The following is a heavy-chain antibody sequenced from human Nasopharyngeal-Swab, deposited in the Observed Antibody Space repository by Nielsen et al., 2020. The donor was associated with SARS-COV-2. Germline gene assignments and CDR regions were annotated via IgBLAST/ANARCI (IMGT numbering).Heavy chain of an antibody. Sequence: GSLRLSCTVSGGSISSSTYYWAWIRQPPGKGLEWIGSIYYGGSTYYNPSLKSRVTISVDTSKNQFSLKLSSVTAADTAVYYCATLSSSWYEYYFDSWGQGTLVTVSS. D-gene: IGHD6-13*01. CDR3: ATLSSSWYEYYFDS. CDR1: GGSISSSTYY. CDR2: IYYGGST. J-gene: IGHJ4*02. V-gene: IGHV4-39*01.